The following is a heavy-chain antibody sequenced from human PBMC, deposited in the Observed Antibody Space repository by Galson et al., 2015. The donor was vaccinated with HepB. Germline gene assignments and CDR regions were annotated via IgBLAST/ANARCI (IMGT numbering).Heavy chain of an antibody. J-gene: IGHJ5*02. Sequence: SLRLSCAASGFTFSKYDMHWVRQPPGKSPEWVSVLEPAGETYYTGSVKGRFTISRDDANNILSLQMSNLRVGDTAVYYCARATMIQGVPDSWGQGTLVTVSS. CDR2: LEPAGET. CDR1: GFTFSKYD. V-gene: IGHV3-13*01. D-gene: IGHD3-10*01. CDR3: ARATMIQGVPDS.